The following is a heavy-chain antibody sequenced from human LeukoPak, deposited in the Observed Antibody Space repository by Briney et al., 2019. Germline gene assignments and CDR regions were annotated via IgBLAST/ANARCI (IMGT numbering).Heavy chain of an antibody. CDR1: GYTFTDYY. V-gene: IGHV1-2*02. CDR3: ARPSSTDYV. Sequence: ASVKVSCKASGYTFTDYYYIHWVRQAPGQGLEWMGWLNPKSGDTNYAQKFQGRVTVTRDTSISTAYMELSRLRSDDTAVYYCARPSSTDYVWGQGTQVTDST. CDR2: LNPKSGDT. D-gene: IGHD2-2*01. J-gene: IGHJ4*02.